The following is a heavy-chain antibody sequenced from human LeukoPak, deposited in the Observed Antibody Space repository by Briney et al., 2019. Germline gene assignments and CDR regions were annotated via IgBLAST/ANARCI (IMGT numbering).Heavy chain of an antibody. CDR2: IEQSGSHK. J-gene: IGHJ4*02. D-gene: IGHD1-1*01. V-gene: IGHV3-7*01. CDR1: DFSFSDFY. CDR3: ARWNEPFDY. Sequence: PGGSLRLSCAVSDFSFSDFYMGWVRQAPGKGLEWVAYIEQSGSHKAYMDSVKGRLTISRDNDKSSLYLQMNGLRPEDTAVYHCARWNEPFDYWGQGTLVTVSS.